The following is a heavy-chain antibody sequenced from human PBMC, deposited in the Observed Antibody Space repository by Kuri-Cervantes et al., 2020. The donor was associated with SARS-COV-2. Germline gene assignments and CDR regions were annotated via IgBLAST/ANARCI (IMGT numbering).Heavy chain of an antibody. D-gene: IGHD1-26*01. V-gene: IGHV3-23*01. CDR2: ISGSADIT. CDR3: AKDRWELPANFYYYGMDV. CDR1: GFTFSNYA. J-gene: IGHJ6*02. Sequence: GESLKISCAASGFTFSNYAMSWVRQAPGKGLECVSTISGSADITSYADSVKGRFTISRDNSKNTLYLQMNSLRAEDTAVYYCAKDRWELPANFYYYGMDVWGQGTTVTVSS.